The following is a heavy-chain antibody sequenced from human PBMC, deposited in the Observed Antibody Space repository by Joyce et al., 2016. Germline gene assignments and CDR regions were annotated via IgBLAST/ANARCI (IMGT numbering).Heavy chain of an antibody. CDR3: ARDRSGGWSPGSHFES. V-gene: IGHV3-48*01. CDR2: ISSTNSSI. D-gene: IGHD6-19*01. J-gene: IGHJ4*02. CDR1: GFTFGSYS. Sequence: EVQLVESGGGLIQPGGSLRLTCVASGFTFGSYSMSWVRQAPGKGLEWFSYISSTNSSIHYADSVKGRFTMSRDNAKDSLYLQMNRLRVEDTAVYYCARDRSGGWSPGSHFESWGQGTLLTVSS.